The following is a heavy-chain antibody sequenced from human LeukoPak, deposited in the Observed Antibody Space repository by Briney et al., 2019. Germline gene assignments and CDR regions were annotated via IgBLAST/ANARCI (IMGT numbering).Heavy chain of an antibody. V-gene: IGHV4-59*08. Sequence: SETLSLTCNVSGASISSYYWSWIRQPPGKGLEWTGYIYYSGSTNYNPSLKSRVTISVDTSKNQFSLKLSSVTAADTAVYYCARLKRLTTVAYWYFDLWGRGTLVTVSS. CDR1: GASISSYY. J-gene: IGHJ2*01. CDR3: ARLKRLTTVAYWYFDL. D-gene: IGHD4-23*01. CDR2: IYYSGST.